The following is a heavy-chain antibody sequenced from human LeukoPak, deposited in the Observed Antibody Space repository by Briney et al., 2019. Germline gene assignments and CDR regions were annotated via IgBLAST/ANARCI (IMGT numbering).Heavy chain of an antibody. D-gene: IGHD5-24*01. CDR1: GFTVSSNY. Sequence: GGSLRLSCAASGFTVSSNYMSWVRQAPGKGLEWVSVIYSGGSTYYADSVKGRFTISRDNSKNTLYLQTNSLRAEDTAVYYCARGRDGYNSYYFDYWGQGTLVTVSS. CDR2: IYSGGST. V-gene: IGHV3-66*02. CDR3: ARGRDGYNSYYFDY. J-gene: IGHJ4*02.